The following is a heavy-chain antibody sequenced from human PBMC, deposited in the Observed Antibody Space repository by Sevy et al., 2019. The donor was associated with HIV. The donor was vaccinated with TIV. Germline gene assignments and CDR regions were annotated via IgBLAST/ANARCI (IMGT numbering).Heavy chain of an antibody. Sequence: GESLKISCKGSEYTFTTYWIGWVRQMPGKGLEWMGMIYPDDSDARYSPSFQGHVTISADKSVDTAYLKWSSLKASDTAMYYCARYVPGGGFNDAFDIWGQGTMVTVSS. J-gene: IGHJ3*02. CDR1: EYTFTTYW. V-gene: IGHV5-51*01. CDR2: IYPDDSDA. CDR3: ARYVPGGGFNDAFDI. D-gene: IGHD2-15*01.